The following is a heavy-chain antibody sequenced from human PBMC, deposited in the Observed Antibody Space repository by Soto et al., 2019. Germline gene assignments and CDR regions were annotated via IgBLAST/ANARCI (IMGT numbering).Heavy chain of an antibody. Sequence: QVQLVESGGGVVQPGRSLRLSCAASGFIFSNYGMHWVRQAPGKGLEWVAVIWHDGSNKYYADSVKGRFTISRDNSKNPLYLQMNSLRADDTAVYYCTRDISSYYFDYWGQGTLVTVSS. V-gene: IGHV3-33*01. CDR1: GFIFSNYG. CDR2: IWHDGSNK. J-gene: IGHJ4*02. CDR3: TRDISSYYFDY. D-gene: IGHD3-10*01.